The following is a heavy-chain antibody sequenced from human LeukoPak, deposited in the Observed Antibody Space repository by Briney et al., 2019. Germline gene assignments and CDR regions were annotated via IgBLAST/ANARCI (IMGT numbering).Heavy chain of an antibody. CDR3: AKEQWLVFAYYYYGMDV. D-gene: IGHD6-19*01. J-gene: IGHJ6*02. CDR1: GFTFSSYG. V-gene: IGHV3-30*18. CDR2: ISYDGSNK. Sequence: PGGSLRLSCAASGFTFSSYGMHWVRHAPGKGLEWVAVISYDGSNKYYADSVKGRFTISRDNSKNTLYLQMNSLRAEDTAVYYCAKEQWLVFAYYYYGMDVWGQGTTVTVSS.